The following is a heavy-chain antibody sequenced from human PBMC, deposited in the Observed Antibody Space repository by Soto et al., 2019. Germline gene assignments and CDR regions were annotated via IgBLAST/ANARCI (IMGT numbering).Heavy chain of an antibody. CDR3: AKGNSWSPALVLDI. Sequence: EVQLLESGGGLVQPGGSLRLSCAASGFTFSSYAMNWVRQAPGKGLEWVSAISGSGGSTYYADSVKGRFTISRDSSKNTLYLQLNSLRAEDTAVYYCAKGNSWSPALVLDIWGQGTMVTVSS. V-gene: IGHV3-23*01. CDR1: GFTFSSYA. CDR2: ISGSGGST. D-gene: IGHD1-7*01. J-gene: IGHJ3*02.